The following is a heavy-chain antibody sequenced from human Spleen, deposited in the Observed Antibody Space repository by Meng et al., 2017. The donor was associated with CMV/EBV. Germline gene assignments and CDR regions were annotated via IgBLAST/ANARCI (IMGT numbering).Heavy chain of an antibody. V-gene: IGHV3-30-3*01. D-gene: IGHD2-8*01. CDR1: GFTFSNYA. Sequence: GESLKISCATSGFTFSNYAMHWVRQAPGKGLEWVAVISHAGINKIYADSVKGRFTISRDNSYNTLYLQMNSLRPEDTAVYYCARAAHIVLTLHVPNWFDSWGQGTLVTVSS. CDR2: ISHAGINK. CDR3: ARAAHIVLTLHVPNWFDS. J-gene: IGHJ5*01.